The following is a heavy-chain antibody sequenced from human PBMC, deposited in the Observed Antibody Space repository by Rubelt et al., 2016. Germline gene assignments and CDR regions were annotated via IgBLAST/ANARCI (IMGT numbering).Heavy chain of an antibody. CDR3: ARHESAGSVWPVDD. Sequence: QVQLQESGPGLVKPSETLSLTCTVSGGYISSYYWSWIRQPPGKGLEWIGYIYYTGSTTYNPSLKSRVTISVNTSKNQFSLRLQSGNTTDTAGFNCARHESAGSVWPVDDWGQGTQVTVSS. J-gene: IGHJ4*02. D-gene: IGHD6-25*01. V-gene: IGHV4-59*08. CDR2: IYYTGST. CDR1: GGYISSYY.